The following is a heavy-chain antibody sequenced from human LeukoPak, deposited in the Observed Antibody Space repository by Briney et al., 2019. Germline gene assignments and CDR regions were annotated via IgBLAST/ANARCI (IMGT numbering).Heavy chain of an antibody. D-gene: IGHD4-23*01. Sequence: ASVKVSCKASGGTFSSYAISWVRQAPGQGLEWMGGIIPIFGTANYAQKFQGRVTITADKSTSTAYMVLSSLRSEDTAVYYCAREEGGGNSDAFDIWGQGTMVTVSS. CDR1: GGTFSSYA. CDR3: AREEGGGNSDAFDI. CDR2: IIPIFGTA. J-gene: IGHJ3*02. V-gene: IGHV1-69*06.